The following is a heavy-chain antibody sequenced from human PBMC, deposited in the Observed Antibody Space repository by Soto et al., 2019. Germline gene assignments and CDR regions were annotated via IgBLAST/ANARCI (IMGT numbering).Heavy chain of an antibody. CDR1: GFTFSSYW. D-gene: IGHD3-3*01. J-gene: IGHJ6*03. Sequence: GGSLRLSCAASGFTFSSYWMHWVRQAPGKGLVWVSRINSDGSSTSYADSVKGRFTISRDNAKNTLYLQMNSLRAEDTAVYYYATTWSGYYMGYYYYYMDVWGKGTTVTVSS. CDR2: INSDGSST. CDR3: ATTWSGYYMGYYYYYMDV. V-gene: IGHV3-74*01.